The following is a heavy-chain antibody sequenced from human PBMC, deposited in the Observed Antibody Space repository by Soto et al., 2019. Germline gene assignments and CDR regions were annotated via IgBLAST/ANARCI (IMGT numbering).Heavy chain of an antibody. Sequence: LRLSCAASGFTFSNYDMHWVRQATGKGLEWVSTISTAGNTYSPGSVKGRFTISRENAKNSLYLQMNSLRVDDTAVYYCARGRDSGLYYFDYWGQGTLVTVSS. V-gene: IGHV3-13*01. CDR3: ARGRDSGLYYFDY. J-gene: IGHJ4*02. D-gene: IGHD2-21*01. CDR1: GFTFSNYD. CDR2: ISTAGNT.